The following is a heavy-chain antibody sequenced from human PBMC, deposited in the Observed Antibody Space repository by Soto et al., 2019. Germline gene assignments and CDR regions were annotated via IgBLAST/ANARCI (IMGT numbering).Heavy chain of an antibody. Sequence: GGSLRLSCAASGFTFSSAWMSWFRQAPGKGLEWIGLIKSKTSGETTDYAAPVKGRFTISRDDSKNTLYLQMNSLKTEDTAMYFCARFYYDSSGYLPSPYYYYYGMDVWGQGTTVTVSS. CDR1: GFTFSSAW. CDR3: ARFYYDSSGYLPSPYYYYYGMDV. CDR2: IKSKTSGETT. J-gene: IGHJ6*02. D-gene: IGHD3-22*01. V-gene: IGHV3-15*01.